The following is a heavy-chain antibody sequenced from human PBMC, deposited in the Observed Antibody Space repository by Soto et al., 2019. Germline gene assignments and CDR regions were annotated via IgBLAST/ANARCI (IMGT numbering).Heavy chain of an antibody. J-gene: IGHJ6*02. CDR1: GGTFISYS. D-gene: IGHD3-3*01. CDR2: IIPIFGTP. V-gene: IGHV1-69*01. CDR3: AGGVWRGYSEYYYGMDV. Sequence: QVQLVQSGAEMQKPGSSVTVSCKVFGGTFISYSFSWVRQAPGQGPEWMGGIIPIFGTPNYAQKFQGRVTITADGSTSTAYMELSSLGSGDTAVYYCAGGVWRGYSEYYYGMDVWGQGTTVTVSS.